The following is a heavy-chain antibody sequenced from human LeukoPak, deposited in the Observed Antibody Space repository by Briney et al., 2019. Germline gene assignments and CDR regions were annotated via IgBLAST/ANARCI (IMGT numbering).Heavy chain of an antibody. V-gene: IGHV3-30*18. D-gene: IGHD3-9*01. J-gene: IGHJ4*02. Sequence: GGSLRLSCAASGFTFSSYGMHWVRQAPGKGLEWMAVISYDGSNKYYADSVKGRFTISRDNSKNTLYLQMNSLRAEDTAVYYCAEDPGSESGYFDYWGQGTLVTVSS. CDR2: ISYDGSNK. CDR1: GFTFSSYG. CDR3: AEDPGSESGYFDY.